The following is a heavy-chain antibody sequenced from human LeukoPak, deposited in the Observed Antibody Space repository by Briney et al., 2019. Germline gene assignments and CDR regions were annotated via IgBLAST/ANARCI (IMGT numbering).Heavy chain of an antibody. CDR3: ARHVPSDRRIVVVTSDWYFDL. V-gene: IGHV4-39*01. J-gene: IGHJ2*01. Sequence: PSETLSLTCTVSGGSISSSRCYWGWIRQPPGKGLEWIGTVFYSGSTNFNPSLKSRVTISVGASKNQFSLNLSSVTAADTALYCCARHVPSDRRIVVVTSDWYFDLWGRGTLVTVSS. CDR1: GGSISSSRCY. D-gene: IGHD2-21*02. CDR2: VFYSGST.